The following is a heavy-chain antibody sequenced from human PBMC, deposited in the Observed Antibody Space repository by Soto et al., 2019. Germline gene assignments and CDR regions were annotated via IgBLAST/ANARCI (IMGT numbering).Heavy chain of an antibody. J-gene: IGHJ3*02. CDR1: GGSISTYY. Sequence: SETLSLTCTVSGGSISTYYWGWIRQPPGKGLEWIRYIYYSGSTNYSPSLKSRVSISVDTSKNQFSLKLRSLTAADTAVYYCARVSHTANFVGAFDIWGQGTMVP. CDR3: ARVSHTANFVGAFDI. CDR2: IYYSGST. V-gene: IGHV4-59*01. D-gene: IGHD5-18*01.